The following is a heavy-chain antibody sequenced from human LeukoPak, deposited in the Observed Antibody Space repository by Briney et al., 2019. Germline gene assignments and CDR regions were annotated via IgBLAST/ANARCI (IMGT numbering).Heavy chain of an antibody. CDR1: GGSISSGDYY. CDR2: IYYSGST. V-gene: IGHV4-30-4*08. Sequence: SETLSLICTVSGGSISSGDYYWSWIRQPPGKGLEWIGYIYYSGSTYYNPSLKSRATISVDTCKNQFSLMLSSVTTADTAVYYCARDRIAAADYAFDIWGQGTMVTVSS. J-gene: IGHJ3*02. D-gene: IGHD6-13*01. CDR3: ARDRIAAADYAFDI.